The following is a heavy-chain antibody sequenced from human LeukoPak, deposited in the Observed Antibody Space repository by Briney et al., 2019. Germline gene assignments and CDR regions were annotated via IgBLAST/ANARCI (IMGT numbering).Heavy chain of an antibody. Sequence: SETLSLTCTVSGGSISSSGYYWGWIRQPPGKGLEWIGSIYYSGSTYYNPSLKSRVTISVGTSKNQFSLKLSSVTAADTAVYYCARHPAYYYDSFGAFDIWGQGTMVTVSS. CDR2: IYYSGST. V-gene: IGHV4-39*01. D-gene: IGHD3-22*01. J-gene: IGHJ3*02. CDR3: ARHPAYYYDSFGAFDI. CDR1: GGSISSSGYY.